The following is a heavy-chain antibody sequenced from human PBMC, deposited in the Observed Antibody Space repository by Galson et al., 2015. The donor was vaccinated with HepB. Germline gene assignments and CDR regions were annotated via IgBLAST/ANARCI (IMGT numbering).Heavy chain of an antibody. Sequence: QSGAEVKKSGESLRISCKGSGYSFTSYWISWVRQMPGKGLEWMGRIDPSDSYTNYSPSFQGHVTISADKAISTAYLQWSSLKASDTAMYYCARHQRGPPGGGWSMGYYYYYMDVWGKGTTVTVSS. CDR2: IDPSDSYT. CDR1: GYSFTSYW. V-gene: IGHV5-10-1*01. CDR3: ARHQRGPPGGGWSMGYYYYYMDV. J-gene: IGHJ6*03. D-gene: IGHD6-19*01.